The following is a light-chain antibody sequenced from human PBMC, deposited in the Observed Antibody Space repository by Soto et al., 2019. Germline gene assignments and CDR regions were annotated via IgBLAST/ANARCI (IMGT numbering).Light chain of an antibody. CDR2: GAF. V-gene: IGKV3-20*01. CDR1: QSISSSY. CDR3: QQFGSLVT. J-gene: IGKJ4*01. Sequence: EIVLTQSPDTLSLSPGERATLSCRASQSISSSYLAWYQQKPGQAPRLLIYGAFSRATGIPDRFSGSGSGTDFTLTISRLDPEDFALYFCQQFGSLVTFGGGTKVEIK.